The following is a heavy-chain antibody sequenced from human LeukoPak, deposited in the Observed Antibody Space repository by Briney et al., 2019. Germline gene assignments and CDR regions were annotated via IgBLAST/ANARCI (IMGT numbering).Heavy chain of an antibody. CDR1: GYTLTELS. CDR3: ARDLFGVVIPSYGMDV. V-gene: IGHV1-2*06. CDR2: INPNSGGT. Sequence: ASVKVSCKVSGYTLTELSMHWVRQAPGQGLEWMGRINPNSGGTNYAQKFQGRVTMTRDTSISTAYMELSRLRSDDTAVYYCARDLFGVVIPSYGMDVWGQGTTVTVSS. D-gene: IGHD3-3*01. J-gene: IGHJ6*02.